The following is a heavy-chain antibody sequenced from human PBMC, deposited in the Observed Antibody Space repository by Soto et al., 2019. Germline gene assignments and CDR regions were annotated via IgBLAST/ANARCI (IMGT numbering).Heavy chain of an antibody. CDR2: IWYDGSNK. D-gene: IGHD3-10*01. Sequence: QVQLVESGGGVVQPGSSLRLSCAASGFTFSNYGMHWVRQAPGKGLEWVAVIWYDGSNKYYADSVKGRFTISRDNSKNTLYLQMNSRRAEDTAVYYCARDAGNWFDPWGQGTLVTVSS. CDR1: GFTFSNYG. CDR3: ARDAGNWFDP. V-gene: IGHV3-33*01. J-gene: IGHJ5*02.